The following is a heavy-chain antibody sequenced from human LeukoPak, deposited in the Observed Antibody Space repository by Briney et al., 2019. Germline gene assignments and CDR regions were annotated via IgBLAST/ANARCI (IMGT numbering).Heavy chain of an antibody. CDR2: LTGSGGST. Sequence: GGSLRLSCAASGFTFTSYAMTWVRQAPGKGLEWVSALTGSGGSTYYADSVKGRFTISRDNSKNTLYLQMNSLRADDTAVYYCAKGVGWFPSWGQGTLVTVSS. CDR1: GFTFTSYA. J-gene: IGHJ5*02. D-gene: IGHD3-10*01. CDR3: AKGVGWFPS. V-gene: IGHV3-23*01.